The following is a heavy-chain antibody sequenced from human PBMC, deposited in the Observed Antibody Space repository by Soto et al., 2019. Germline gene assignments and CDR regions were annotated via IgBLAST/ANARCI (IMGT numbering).Heavy chain of an antibody. CDR1: GYTFINYH. V-gene: IGHV1-18*01. D-gene: IGHD5-12*01. Sequence: QVQLVQSGGEVKKPGASVTVSCKASGYTFINYHITWARQAPGQGLEWMAWINTYNGMTDHAQRFQGRVTMTRDTSTSTAYMELRNLGSDDTAVYFCAKSPRGEMATDWGQGTLVTVSS. J-gene: IGHJ4*02. CDR2: INTYNGMT. CDR3: AKSPRGEMATD.